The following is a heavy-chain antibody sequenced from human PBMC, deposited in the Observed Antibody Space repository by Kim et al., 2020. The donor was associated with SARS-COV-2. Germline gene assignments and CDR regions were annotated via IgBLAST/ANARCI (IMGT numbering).Heavy chain of an antibody. CDR3: ARAQWDSSGYYYEDNWFDP. CDR2: ISAYNGNT. Sequence: ASVKVSCKASGYTFTSYGISWVRQAPGQGLEWMGWISAYNGNTNYAQKLQGRVTMTTDTSTSTAYMELRSLRSDDTAVDYCARAQWDSSGYYYEDNWFDPWGQGTLVTVSS. J-gene: IGHJ5*02. D-gene: IGHD3-22*01. CDR1: GYTFTSYG. V-gene: IGHV1-18*01.